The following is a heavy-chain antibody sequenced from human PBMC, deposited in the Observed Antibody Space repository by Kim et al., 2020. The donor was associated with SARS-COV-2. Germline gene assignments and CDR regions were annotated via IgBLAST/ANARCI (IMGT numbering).Heavy chain of an antibody. V-gene: IGHV4-39*01. J-gene: IGHJ5*02. D-gene: IGHD4-17*01. CDR2: VSNGGAA. CDR3: ARQDHSDHGDPNWFDP. Sequence: SETLSLTCYISGDSISRRSDYWAWIRQPPGKGPEWLGSVSNGGAAFHNPSLSRRVTISVDRSKNLLSLRLTSVTAADTGFYYCARQDHSDHGDPNWFDPWGQGILVAVSS. CDR1: GDSISRRSDY.